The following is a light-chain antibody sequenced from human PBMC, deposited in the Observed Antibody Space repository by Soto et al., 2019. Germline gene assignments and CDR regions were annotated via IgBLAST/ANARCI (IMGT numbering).Light chain of an antibody. Sequence: DIQMTQSPSSLSASVGDRVTITCRASQSISSYINGYQQKSGEAPKLLIYGGSSLQSGVPSRFSGSGSGTECTLTISSLQPEDFATYYCQQSYSTPRTFGQGTKVEIK. V-gene: IGKV1-39*01. CDR2: GGS. J-gene: IGKJ1*01. CDR3: QQSYSTPRT. CDR1: QSISSY.